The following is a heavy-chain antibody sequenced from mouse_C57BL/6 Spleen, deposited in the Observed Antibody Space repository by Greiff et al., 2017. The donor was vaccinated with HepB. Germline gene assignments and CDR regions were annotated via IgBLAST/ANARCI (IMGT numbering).Heavy chain of an antibody. V-gene: IGHV1-80*01. J-gene: IGHJ1*03. CDR3: SREGAYYYGNWYFDV. D-gene: IGHD1-1*01. CDR1: GYAFSSYW. Sequence: QVQLKESGAELVKPGASVKISCKASGYAFSSYWMNWVKQRPGKGLEWIGQIYPGDGDTNYNGKFKGKATLTADKSSSTAYLQLSSLTSEDSAVYFGSREGAYYYGNWYFDVWGTGTTVTVSS. CDR2: IYPGDGDT.